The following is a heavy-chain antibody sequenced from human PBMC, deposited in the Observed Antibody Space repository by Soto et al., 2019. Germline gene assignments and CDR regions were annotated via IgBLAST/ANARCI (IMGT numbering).Heavy chain of an antibody. D-gene: IGHD3-3*01. CDR2: ISSSGGGT. Sequence: GGSLRLSCAASGFTFSSYAMTWVRQAPGEGLEWVSIISSSGGGTYYADSVKGRFTISRDNSRNTLILQMHSLGADDTDVYYCAKTADFWSLGMDVWGQGTSVTVSS. CDR1: GFTFSSYA. J-gene: IGHJ6*02. V-gene: IGHV3-23*01. CDR3: AKTADFWSLGMDV.